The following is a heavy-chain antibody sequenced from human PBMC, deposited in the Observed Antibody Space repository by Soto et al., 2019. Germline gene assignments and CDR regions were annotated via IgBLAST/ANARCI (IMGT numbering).Heavy chain of an antibody. Sequence: GGSLRLSCAASGFTFSSYAMHWVRQAPGKGLEWVAVISYDGSNKYYADSVKGRFTISRDNSKNTLYLQMNSLRAEDTAVYYCARSTVTSYYYYYGMDVWGQGTTVTVSS. V-gene: IGHV3-30-3*01. CDR2: ISYDGSNK. J-gene: IGHJ6*02. CDR1: GFTFSSYA. D-gene: IGHD4-4*01. CDR3: ARSTVTSYYYYYGMDV.